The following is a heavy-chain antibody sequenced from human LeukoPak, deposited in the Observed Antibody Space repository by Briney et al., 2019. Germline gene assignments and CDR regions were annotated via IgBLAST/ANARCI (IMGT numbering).Heavy chain of an antibody. CDR2: MYNTGST. CDR1: GASISTYY. J-gene: IGHJ4*02. Sequence: SETLSLTCTVSGASISTYYWSWIRQPAGKGLEWIGRMYNTGSTNYNPSLKSRVTISVDTSKNQFSLKLSSVTAADTAVYYCASTVGTAMVNYWGQGTLVTVSS. CDR3: ASTVGTAMVNY. D-gene: IGHD5-18*01. V-gene: IGHV4-4*07.